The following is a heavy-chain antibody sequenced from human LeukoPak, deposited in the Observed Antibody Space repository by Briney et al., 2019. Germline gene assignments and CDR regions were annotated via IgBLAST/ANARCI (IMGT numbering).Heavy chain of an antibody. D-gene: IGHD5-18*01. J-gene: IGHJ4*02. CDR3: ARPSYGRYFDY. Sequence: SETLSLTCAVYGGSFSGYYWSWIRQPPGKGLEWIGEINHSGSTNYNPSLKSRVTISVDTSKNQFSLKLSSVTAADTAVYYYARPSYGRYFDYWGQGTLVTVSS. CDR2: INHSGST. V-gene: IGHV4-34*01. CDR1: GGSFSGYY.